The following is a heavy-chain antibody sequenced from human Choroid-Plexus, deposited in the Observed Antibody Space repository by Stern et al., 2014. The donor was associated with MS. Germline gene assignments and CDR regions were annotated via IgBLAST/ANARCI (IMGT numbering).Heavy chain of an antibody. J-gene: IGHJ5*02. Sequence: QDQLVQSGGGVVQPGRPLRLSCVASGFTFGSCAMHWVRQAPGKGLEWVAGVSYDGSNKYYADSVKGRFTISRGNSQNTLYMQMSSLRPEDTAVYYCAKDRQYLTYFFDHWGQGSLVTVSS. CDR1: GFTFGSCA. V-gene: IGHV3-30*18. CDR3: AKDRQYLTYFFDH. CDR2: VSYDGSNK. D-gene: IGHD2/OR15-2a*01.